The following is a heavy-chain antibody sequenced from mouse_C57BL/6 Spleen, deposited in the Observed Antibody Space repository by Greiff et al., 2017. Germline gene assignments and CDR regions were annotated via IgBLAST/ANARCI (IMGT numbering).Heavy chain of an antibody. V-gene: IGHV3-6*01. Sequence: EVQLQESGPGLVKPSQSLSLTCSVTGYSITSGYYWNWIRQFPGNKLEWMGYISYDGSNNYNPSLKNRISITRDTSKNQFFLKLNSVTTEDTATYYCARGDGNYDAMDYWGQGTSVTVSS. J-gene: IGHJ4*01. CDR2: ISYDGSN. CDR3: ARGDGNYDAMDY. CDR1: GYSITSGYY. D-gene: IGHD2-1*01.